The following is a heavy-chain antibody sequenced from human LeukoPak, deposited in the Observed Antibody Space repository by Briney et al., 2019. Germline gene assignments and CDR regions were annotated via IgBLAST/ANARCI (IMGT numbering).Heavy chain of an antibody. D-gene: IGHD3-16*02. J-gene: IGHJ4*02. CDR3: ARRGQAGYLY. Sequence: GSLRLSCAASGFTFSSYSMNWVRQPPGKGLEWIGEINHSGSTSYNPSLRSRVSISVDTSKNYFSLNLSSVTAADTAVYYCARRGQAGYLYWGQGTLVTVSS. V-gene: IGHV4-34*01. CDR1: GFTFSSYS. CDR2: INHSGST.